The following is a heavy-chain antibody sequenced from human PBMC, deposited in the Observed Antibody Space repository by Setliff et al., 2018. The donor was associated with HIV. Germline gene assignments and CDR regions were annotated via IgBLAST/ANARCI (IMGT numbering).Heavy chain of an antibody. Sequence: LSLTCSVSGGSISGTYYWNWIRQSAGQGLEWLGRIYSSGTSNANPSLKSRVTMSVDTSRNQFSLKLTSVTAADTAVYYCARYRRPPYYLDYWGQGTLVTVSS. J-gene: IGHJ4*02. D-gene: IGHD3-16*02. V-gene: IGHV4-4*07. CDR3: ARYRRPPYYLDY. CDR1: GGSISGTYY. CDR2: IYSSGTS.